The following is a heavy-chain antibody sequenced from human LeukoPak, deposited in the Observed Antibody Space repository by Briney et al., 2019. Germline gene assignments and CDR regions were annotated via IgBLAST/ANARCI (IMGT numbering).Heavy chain of an antibody. CDR1: GGSISSDNW. Sequence: ASETLSLTCDVSGGSISSDNWWNWVRQPPGKGLEWIGSIYYSGITYYNPSLKSRVTISLDTSKNQFSLKLTSVTAADTAVYYCAPVQWLADTWGYWGQGTLVTVSS. CDR3: APVQWLADTWGY. V-gene: IGHV4-39*01. D-gene: IGHD6-19*01. J-gene: IGHJ4*02. CDR2: IYYSGIT.